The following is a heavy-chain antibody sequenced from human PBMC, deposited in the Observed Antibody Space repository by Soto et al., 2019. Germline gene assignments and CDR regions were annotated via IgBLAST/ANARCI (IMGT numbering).Heavy chain of an antibody. V-gene: IGHV1-46*03. J-gene: IGHJ6*03. CDR3: ASPAPRGYCSRGSCLRSNWYCYMDV. CDR1: GYTFTSYY. D-gene: IGHD2-15*01. Sequence: GASVKVSCKASGYTFTSYYMHWVRQAPGQGLEWMGIINPSGGSTSYAQKFQGRVTMTRDTSTSTVYMELSSLRSEDTAVYYCASPAPRGYCSRGSCLRSNWYCYMDVWGKGTTVTVSS. CDR2: INPSGGST.